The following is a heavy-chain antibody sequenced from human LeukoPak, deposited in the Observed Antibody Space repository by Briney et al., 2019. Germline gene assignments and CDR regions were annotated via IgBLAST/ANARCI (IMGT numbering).Heavy chain of an antibody. J-gene: IGHJ4*02. Sequence: ASVKVSCKASGYTFNGHYMHWVRQAPGQGLEWMGWINPNSGGTNYAQKFQGRVTMTRDTSISTAYMELSRLRSDDTAVYYCARDRRVYYYDSSGSLDYWGQGTLVTVSS. V-gene: IGHV1-2*02. CDR2: INPNSGGT. CDR1: GYTFNGHY. CDR3: ARDRRVYYYDSSGSLDY. D-gene: IGHD3-22*01.